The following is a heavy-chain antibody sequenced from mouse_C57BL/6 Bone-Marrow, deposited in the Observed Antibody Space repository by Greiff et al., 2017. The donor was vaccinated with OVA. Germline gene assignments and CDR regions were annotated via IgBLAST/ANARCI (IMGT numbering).Heavy chain of an antibody. V-gene: IGHV1-19*01. J-gene: IGHJ4*01. CDR2: INPYNGGT. CDR3: ARGHYYAMDY. CDR1: GYTFTDYY. Sequence: EVQLQQSGPVLVKPGASVKMSCKASGYTFTDYYMNWVQQSHGKSLEWIGVINPYNGGTSYNQKFKGKATLTVDKSSSTAYMELNSLTSEDSAVYYCARGHYYAMDYWGQGTSVTVSS.